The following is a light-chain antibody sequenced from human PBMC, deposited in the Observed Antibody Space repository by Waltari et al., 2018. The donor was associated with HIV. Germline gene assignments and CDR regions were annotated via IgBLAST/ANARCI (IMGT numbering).Light chain of an antibody. V-gene: IGLV4-69*01. CDR1: SGHSSYA. CDR2: LNSDGSH. Sequence: QLVLTQSPSASASLGASVKLTCTLSSGHSSYAIAWHQQQPEKGPRYLMKLNSDGSHSKGDGLPDRFSGSSSGAGRYLTIPSLQSEDEADYYCQTWGTGIWVFGGGTKLTVL. CDR3: QTWGTGIWV. J-gene: IGLJ3*02.